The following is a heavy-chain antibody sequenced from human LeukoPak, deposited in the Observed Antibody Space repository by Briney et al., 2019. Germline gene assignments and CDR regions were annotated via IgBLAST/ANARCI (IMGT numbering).Heavy chain of an antibody. CDR1: GFTFSSYN. CDR2: ISSSSTYI. D-gene: IGHD6-13*01. J-gene: IGHJ4*02. CDR3: ARAAAGTGFDY. Sequence: GGSLLLSCAASGFTFSSYNMNWVRQAPGKGLEWVSSISSSSTYIYYADSMKGRFTISRDNAKNSLSLQMNSLRAEDTAVYYCARAAAGTGFDYWGQGTLVTVSS. V-gene: IGHV3-21*01.